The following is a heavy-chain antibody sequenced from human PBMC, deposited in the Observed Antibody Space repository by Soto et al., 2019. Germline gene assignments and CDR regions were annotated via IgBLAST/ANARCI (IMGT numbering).Heavy chain of an antibody. D-gene: IGHD3-22*01. CDR2: IYYSGST. Sequence: SETLSLTCTVSGGSISSGGYYWSWIRQHPGKGLEWIGYIYYSGSTYYNPSLKSRVTISVDTSKNQFSLKLSSVTAADTAVYYCARAENYTHYYDSSGYYYPNWFDPWGQGTLVTVSS. V-gene: IGHV4-31*03. CDR1: GGSISSGGYY. J-gene: IGHJ5*02. CDR3: ARAENYTHYYDSSGYYYPNWFDP.